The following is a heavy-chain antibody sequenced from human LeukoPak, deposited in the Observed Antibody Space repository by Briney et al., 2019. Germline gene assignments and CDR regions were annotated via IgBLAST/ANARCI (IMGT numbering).Heavy chain of an antibody. Sequence: GGSLRLSCAASGFTFSSYAMHWVRHAPGKGPEYVSCISSNGGSTYYTNSVKGRFTISRDNSKNTLYLQMGSLRAEDMAVYYCAREDYYDSSGYYYGGSYYGMDVWGQGTTVTVSS. J-gene: IGHJ6*02. CDR1: GFTFSSYA. CDR3: AREDYYDSSGYYYGGSYYGMDV. CDR2: ISSNGGST. D-gene: IGHD3-22*01. V-gene: IGHV3-64*01.